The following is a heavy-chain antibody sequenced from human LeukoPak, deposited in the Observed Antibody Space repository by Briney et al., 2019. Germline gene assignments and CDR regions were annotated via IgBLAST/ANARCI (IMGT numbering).Heavy chain of an antibody. CDR2: IYYNGDT. D-gene: IGHD1-7*01. CDR3: ARGPNTAGNYRAFDL. J-gene: IGHJ3*01. Sequence: SETPSLNCTVPSGSISSTTYYWAWIRQPPGKGLEWIGSIYYNGDTYYNPSLKSRVIISADTSKNQFSLKLTSVTAADTAAYYCARGPNTAGNYRAFDLWGQGTKVTVSS. CDR1: SGSISSTTYY. V-gene: IGHV4-39*07.